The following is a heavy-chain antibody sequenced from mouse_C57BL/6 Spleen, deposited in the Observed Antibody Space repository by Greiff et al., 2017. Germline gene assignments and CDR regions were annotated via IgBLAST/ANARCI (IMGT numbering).Heavy chain of an antibody. J-gene: IGHJ2*01. Sequence: QVQLQQPGAELVKPGASVKLSCKASGYTFTSYWMHWVKQRPGQGLEWIGMIHPNSGSTNYNEKFKSKATLTVDKSSSTAYMQLSSLTSEDSAVYYCAPVYYDYDAYYFDYWGQGTTLTVSS. CDR3: APVYYDYDAYYFDY. D-gene: IGHD2-4*01. CDR1: GYTFTSYW. CDR2: IHPNSGST. V-gene: IGHV1-64*01.